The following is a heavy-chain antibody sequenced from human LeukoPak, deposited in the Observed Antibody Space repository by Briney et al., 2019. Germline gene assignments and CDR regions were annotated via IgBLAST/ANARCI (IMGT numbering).Heavy chain of an antibody. CDR2: ISGSGGST. D-gene: IGHD5-18*01. V-gene: IGHV3-23*01. CDR1: GFTFSSYA. CDR3: AKDLLPRGYNFGPNGGY. Sequence: GGSLRLSCAASGFTFSSYAMSWVRQAPGKGLEWVSAISGSGGSTFYADSVKGRFTISRDNAKNTLYLQMSSLRAEDTAVYYCAKDLLPRGYNFGPNGGYWGQGTLVTVSS. J-gene: IGHJ4*02.